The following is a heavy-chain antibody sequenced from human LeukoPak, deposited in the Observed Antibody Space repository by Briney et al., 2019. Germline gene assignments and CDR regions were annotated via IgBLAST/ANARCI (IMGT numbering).Heavy chain of an antibody. Sequence: GASVKVSCKASGYTFTSYDINWVRQATGQGLEWMGWMNPNSGNTGYAQKFQGRVTITADESTSTAYMELSSLRSEDTAVYYCAREGARTRVGDYWGQGTLVTVSS. V-gene: IGHV1-8*01. CDR3: AREGARTRVGDY. D-gene: IGHD1-14*01. CDR2: MNPNSGNT. J-gene: IGHJ4*02. CDR1: GYTFTSYD.